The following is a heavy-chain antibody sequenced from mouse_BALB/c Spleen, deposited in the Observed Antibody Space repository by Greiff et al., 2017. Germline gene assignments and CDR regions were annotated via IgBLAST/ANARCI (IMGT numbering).Heavy chain of an antibody. CDR2: ISSGGSYT. J-gene: IGHJ4*01. CDR3: ARPNYGYDEESYAMDY. Sequence: DVKLVESGGGLVKPGGSLKLSCAASGFTFSSYAMSWVRQTPEKRLEWVATISSGGSYTYYPDSVKGRFTISRDNAKNTLYLQMSSLRSEDTAMYYCARPNYGYDEESYAMDYWGQGTSVTVSS. CDR1: GFTFSSYA. V-gene: IGHV5-9-3*01. D-gene: IGHD2-2*01.